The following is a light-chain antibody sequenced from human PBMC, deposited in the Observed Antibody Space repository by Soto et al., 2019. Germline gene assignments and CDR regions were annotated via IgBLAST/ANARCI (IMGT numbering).Light chain of an antibody. CDR1: QSVSSSY. J-gene: IGKJ2*01. CDR2: GAS. V-gene: IGKV3-20*01. CDR3: QQYGSSPHT. Sequence: EIVLTQSPGTLSLSPGERATLSCRASQSVSSSYLAWYQQKPGQAPRLIIYGASSRATGIPDRFSGSGSGTHFTLTISRLEPEDFAVYYCQQYGSSPHTFGQGTKLEIK.